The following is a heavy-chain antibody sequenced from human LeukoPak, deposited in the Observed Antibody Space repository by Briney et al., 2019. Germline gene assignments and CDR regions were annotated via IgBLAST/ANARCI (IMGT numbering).Heavy chain of an antibody. D-gene: IGHD3-10*01. CDR2: IYPGDSDT. J-gene: IGHJ4*02. CDR1: GYSFTSYW. CDR3: ARFKGSGSYRWYFDY. Sequence: GESLKISCKGSGYSFTSYWIGWVRQMPGKGLEWMGIIYPGDSDTRYSPSFQGQVTISADKSISTAYLQWSSLKASDTAMYYCARFKGSGSYRWYFDYWGQGTLVTVSS. V-gene: IGHV5-51*01.